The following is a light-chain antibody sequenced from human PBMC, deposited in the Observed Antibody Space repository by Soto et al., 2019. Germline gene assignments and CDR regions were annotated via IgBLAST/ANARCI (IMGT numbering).Light chain of an antibody. J-gene: IGKJ4*01. CDR2: DTS. CDR1: QSVGSQ. Sequence: EIVLTQSPATLSLSPGERATLSCRASQSVGSQLAWFQHKPGQAPRLLIYDTSTRAPGTPARFSGSGSGRDFTLTISSLEPEDFAIYYCQQRSSWPLTFGGGTKVEI. V-gene: IGKV3-11*02. CDR3: QQRSSWPLT.